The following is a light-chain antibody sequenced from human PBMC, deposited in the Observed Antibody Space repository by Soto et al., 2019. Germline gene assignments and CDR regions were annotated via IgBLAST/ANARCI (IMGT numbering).Light chain of an antibody. J-gene: IGKJ1*01. CDR1: QSLTSGY. V-gene: IGKV3-20*01. CDR2: GAS. CDR3: QQYGATPWT. Sequence: IVLTQSPGTLSLSPGESATLPCRASQSLTSGYLAWYQQKPGQAPRLVIYGASSRPIGIADRFSGSASGTEFTLTISRLEPEDFAMYYCQQYGATPWTFGQGTKVDIK.